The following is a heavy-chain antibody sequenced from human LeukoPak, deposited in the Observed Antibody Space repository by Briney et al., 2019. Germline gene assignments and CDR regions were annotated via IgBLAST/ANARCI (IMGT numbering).Heavy chain of an antibody. CDR3: ARGSMTTVTKIDY. CDR1: GFTVSSNY. D-gene: IGHD4-17*01. Sequence: GGSLRLSCAASGFTVSSNYMSWVRQAPGKGLEWVSVPFSDGSTYYADSVKGRFTISRDNSKNTLYLQMNSLRAEDTAVYYCARGSMTTVTKIDYWGQGTLVTVSS. CDR2: PFSDGST. J-gene: IGHJ4*02. V-gene: IGHV3-53*01.